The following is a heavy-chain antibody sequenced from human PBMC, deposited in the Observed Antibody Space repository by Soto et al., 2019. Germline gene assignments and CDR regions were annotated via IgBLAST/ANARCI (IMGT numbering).Heavy chain of an antibody. D-gene: IGHD4-17*01. CDR3: ARVWPTVTNWFDP. J-gene: IGHJ5*02. CDR1: GGSISSSNW. CDR2: IYHSGST. Sequence: QVQLQESGPGLVKPSGTLSLTCAVSGGSISSSNWWSWVRQPPGKGLEWIGEIYHSGSTNYNPSLKSRGTXSXDXTKNQFSLKLSSVTAADTAVYYCARVWPTVTNWFDPWGQGTLVTVSS. V-gene: IGHV4-4*02.